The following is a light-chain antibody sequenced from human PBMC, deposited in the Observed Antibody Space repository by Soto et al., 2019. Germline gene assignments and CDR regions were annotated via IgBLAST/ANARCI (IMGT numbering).Light chain of an antibody. CDR3: LLYYVVAEV. CDR1: TGAVTSGHY. Sequence: QAVVTQEPSLTVSPGGTVTLTCGSSTGAVTSGHYAYWFQQKPGQAPRTLIHNTNKKHSWTPARFSGSLLGGKAALTLSGAQPEDEADYYCLLYYVVAEVFGGGTKLTVL. J-gene: IGLJ2*01. V-gene: IGLV7-46*01. CDR2: NTN.